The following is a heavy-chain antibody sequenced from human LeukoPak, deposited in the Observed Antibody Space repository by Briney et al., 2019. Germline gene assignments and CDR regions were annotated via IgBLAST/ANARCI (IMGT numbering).Heavy chain of an antibody. D-gene: IGHD3-16*01. CDR1: GFTFSSYA. J-gene: IGHJ4*02. CDR3: AKADPELVGEDSGDY. V-gene: IGHV3-23*01. CDR2: ISGSGGST. Sequence: PGGSLRPSCAASGFTFSSYAMSWVRQAPGKGLEWVSAISGSGGSTYYADSVKGRFTISRDNSKNTLYLQMNSLRAEDTAVYYCAKADPELVGEDSGDYWGQGTLVTVSS.